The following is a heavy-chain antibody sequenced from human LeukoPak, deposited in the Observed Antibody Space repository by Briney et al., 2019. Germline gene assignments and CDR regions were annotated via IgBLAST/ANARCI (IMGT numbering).Heavy chain of an antibody. CDR2: INPSGGST. J-gene: IGHJ3*02. CDR3: ASGTTWDAFDI. D-gene: IGHD1-7*01. CDR1: GYTFTSYY. V-gene: IGHV1-46*01. Sequence: ASVKVSCKASGYTFTSYYMHWVRQAPRQGLEWMGIINPSGGSTSYAQKFQGRVTMTRDTSTSTVYMELSSLRSEDTAVYYCASGTTWDAFDIWGQGTMVTVSS.